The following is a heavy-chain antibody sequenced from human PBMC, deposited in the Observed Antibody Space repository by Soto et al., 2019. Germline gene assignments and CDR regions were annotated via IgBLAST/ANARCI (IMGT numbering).Heavy chain of an antibody. CDR3: ARTSTYYDILTANAFDI. CDR1: GGSISSGGYY. CDR2: IYYSGST. D-gene: IGHD3-9*01. V-gene: IGHV4-31*03. J-gene: IGHJ3*02. Sequence: QVQLQESGPGLVKPSQTLSLTCTVSGGSISSGGYYWSWIRQHPGKGLEWIGYIYYSGSTYYNPPLKSRVTISVDTSKNQFSLKRSSVTAADTAVYYCARTSTYYDILTANAFDIWGQGTMVTVSS.